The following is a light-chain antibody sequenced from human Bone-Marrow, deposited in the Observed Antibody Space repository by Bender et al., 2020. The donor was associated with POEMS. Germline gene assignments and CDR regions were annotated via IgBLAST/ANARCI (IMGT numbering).Light chain of an antibody. CDR1: DSDVGGFNY. J-gene: IGLJ3*02. Sequence: QSALTQPASVSGSPGQSITIPCTGTDSDVGGFNYVSWYQHHPGKAPKLIIYDVRIRPSGVSNRFSGSKSGNTASLTISGLQTEDEADYHCCADTVTGTWVFGGGTKLTVL. CDR3: CADTVTGTWV. V-gene: IGLV2-14*03. CDR2: DVR.